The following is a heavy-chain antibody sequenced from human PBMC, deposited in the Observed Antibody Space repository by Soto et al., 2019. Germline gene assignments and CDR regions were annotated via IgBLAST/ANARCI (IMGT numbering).Heavy chain of an antibody. V-gene: IGHV3-33*01. D-gene: IGHD1-26*01. J-gene: IGHJ4*02. CDR3: AREAFQEPFFDY. CDR2: IWYDGSNK. CDR1: GFTFSSYG. Sequence: PGGSLRLSCAASGFTFSSYGMHGVRQAPGKGLEWVAVIWYDGSNKYYADSVKGRFTISRDNSKNTLYLQMNSLRAEDTAVYYCAREAFQEPFFDYWGQGTLVTVSS.